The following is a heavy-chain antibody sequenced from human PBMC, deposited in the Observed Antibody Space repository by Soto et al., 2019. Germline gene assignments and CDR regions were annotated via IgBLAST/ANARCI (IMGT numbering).Heavy chain of an antibody. Sequence: SETLSLTCSVPDGSISSGGYYWSWIRLHPGKGLEWIGYISDNGRPYYNPSLKSRATISEDRSKNQFSLRLRSVTAADTAVYYCARNDSGSKNFDYWGQGTLVTVSS. V-gene: IGHV4-31*03. D-gene: IGHD3-10*01. CDR1: DGSISSGGYY. CDR3: ARNDSGSKNFDY. CDR2: ISDNGRP. J-gene: IGHJ4*02.